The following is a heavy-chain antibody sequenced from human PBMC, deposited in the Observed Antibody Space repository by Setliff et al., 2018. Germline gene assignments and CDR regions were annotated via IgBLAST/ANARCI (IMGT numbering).Heavy chain of an antibody. J-gene: IGHJ4*02. V-gene: IGHV3-7*01. CDR3: ASATGY. Sequence: GGSLRLSCAASGFSFSRYEMIWVRQAPGKGLEWVANINPGGSEEYYLDSVKGRFTISRDNAKTSLYLLMNSLRADDTAVYFCASATGYWGQGILVTVSS. CDR2: INPGGSEE. CDR1: GFSFSRYE.